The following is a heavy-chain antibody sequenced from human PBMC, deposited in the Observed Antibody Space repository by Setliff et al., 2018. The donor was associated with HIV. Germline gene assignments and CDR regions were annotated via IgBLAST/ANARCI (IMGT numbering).Heavy chain of an antibody. CDR1: GGSIENLY. CDR2: VYSTGST. V-gene: IGHV4-59*11. J-gene: IGHJ6*03. CDR3: ASTSMGMTRKPIWYYHMDV. Sequence: ETLSLTCTVSGGSIENLYWTWIRQPSGRGLEWIGYVYSTGSTKYNPSLKSRAPMSDDTSKNQISLTLTSVSAADTAVYYCASTSMGMTRKPIWYYHMDVWGHGITVTVS. D-gene: IGHD7-27*01.